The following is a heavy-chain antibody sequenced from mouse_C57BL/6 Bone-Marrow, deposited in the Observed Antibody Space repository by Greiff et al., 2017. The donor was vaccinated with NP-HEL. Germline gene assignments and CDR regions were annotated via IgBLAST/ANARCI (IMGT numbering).Heavy chain of an antibody. D-gene: IGHD1-1*01. Sequence: VQLQQSGAELVKPGASVKISCKASGYTFTDYYINWVKQRPGQGLEWIGKIGPGSGSTYYNEKFKGKATLTADKSSSTAYMQFSSLTSEDSAVYFCARPKSPHYYGSSWFAYWGQGTLVTVSA. CDR3: ARPKSPHYYGSSWFAY. J-gene: IGHJ3*01. V-gene: IGHV1-77*01. CDR1: GYTFTDYY. CDR2: IGPGSGST.